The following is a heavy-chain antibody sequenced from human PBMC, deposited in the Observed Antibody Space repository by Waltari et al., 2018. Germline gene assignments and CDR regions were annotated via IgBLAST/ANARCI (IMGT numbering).Heavy chain of an antibody. J-gene: IGHJ4*02. Sequence: QVQLQESGPGLLKPSQNLSLTCTVPGGSINSGSYYWNWIRKPAGKGLEWIGRLYISGSATYNPSLSSRVHISVDTSKNQISLKLSSVTAADTAVYYCARGRGYNYAFRWGQGTLVTVSS. V-gene: IGHV4-61*02. CDR2: LYISGSA. CDR3: ARGRGYNYAFR. D-gene: IGHD5-12*01. CDR1: GGSINSGSYY.